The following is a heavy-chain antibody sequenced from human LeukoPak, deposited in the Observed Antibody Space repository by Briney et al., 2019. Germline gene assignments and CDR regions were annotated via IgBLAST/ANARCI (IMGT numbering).Heavy chain of an antibody. CDR2: VSYDGGHK. J-gene: IGHJ4*02. CDR3: AAEYCSGGSCYTGHSGHDY. Sequence: GGSLRLSCAASRLTFSSYAMHWVRQAPGEGLEWVAVVSYDGGHKFYADSVKGRFTISRDTSSNTLYLQMNSLRAEDAAVYYCAAEYCSGGSCYTGHSGHDYWGQGTLVTVSS. V-gene: IGHV3-30*04. CDR1: RLTFSSYA. D-gene: IGHD2-15*01.